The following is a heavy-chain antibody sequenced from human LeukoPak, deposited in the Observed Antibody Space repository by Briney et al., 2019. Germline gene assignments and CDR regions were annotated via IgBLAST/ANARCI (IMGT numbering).Heavy chain of an antibody. CDR1: GGTFSSYA. CDR2: IIPIFGTA. J-gene: IGHJ4*02. Sequence: ASVKVSCKASGGTFSSYAISWVRQAPGQGLEWMGGIIPIFGTANYALKFQGRVTITADESTSTAYMELSSLRSEDTAVYYCARKREMATIGGYFDYWGQGTLVTVSS. CDR3: ARKREMATIGGYFDY. D-gene: IGHD5-24*01. V-gene: IGHV1-69*13.